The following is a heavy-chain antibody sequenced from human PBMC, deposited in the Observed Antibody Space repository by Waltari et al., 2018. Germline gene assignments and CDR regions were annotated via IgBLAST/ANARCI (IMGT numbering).Heavy chain of an antibody. D-gene: IGHD4-4*01. J-gene: IGHJ4*02. CDR2: IWYDESNK. CDR3: ARGGCEYSYCLDY. CDR1: GFTFSTYG. Sequence: QVQLVESGGGVVQPGRSLRRSCAASGFTFSTYGLPWVRRAPGKGLEWVAMIWYDESNKHYAESVKGRFTISRDNSKNILYLQMNSLRVEDTAVYYCARGGCEYSYCLDYWGQGTLVTVSS. V-gene: IGHV3-33*01.